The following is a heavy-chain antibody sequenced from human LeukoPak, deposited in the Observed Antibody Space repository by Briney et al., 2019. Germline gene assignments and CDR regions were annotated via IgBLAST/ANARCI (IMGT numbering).Heavy chain of an antibody. CDR1: GFTFNNYW. CDR3: ARARWVSGCYYFDY. V-gene: IGHV3-7*01. Sequence: PGGSLRLSCAASGFTFNNYWMSWARQAPGKGLEWVANIKQDGSEIYYVDSVKGRFTISRDNAKNSLYLQMNSLRAEDTAVYYCARARWVSGCYYFDYWGQGTLVTVSS. J-gene: IGHJ4*02. D-gene: IGHD6-19*01. CDR2: IKQDGSEI.